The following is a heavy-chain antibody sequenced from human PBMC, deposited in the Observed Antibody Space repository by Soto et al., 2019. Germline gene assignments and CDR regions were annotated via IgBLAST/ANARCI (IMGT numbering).Heavy chain of an antibody. CDR1: GFTFSSYA. CDR2: ISGSGGST. J-gene: IGHJ4*02. D-gene: IGHD2-2*01. V-gene: IGHV3-23*01. Sequence: GGSLRLSCAASGFTFSSYAMSWVRQAPGKGLEWVSAISGSGGSTYYADSVKGRFTIPRDNSKNTLYLQMNSLRAEDTAVYYCAKGLVVVPAEAGDYWGQGTLVTVSS. CDR3: AKGLVVVPAEAGDY.